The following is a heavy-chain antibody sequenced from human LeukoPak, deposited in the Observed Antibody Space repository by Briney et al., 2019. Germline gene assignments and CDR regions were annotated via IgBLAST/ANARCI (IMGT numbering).Heavy chain of an antibody. V-gene: IGHV1-69*13. Sequence: SVKVSCKASGGTFSSYAISWVRQAPRQGLEWMGGIIPIFGTANYAQKFQGRVTITADESTSTAYMELSSLRSEDTAVYYCASTPSQNDYGDYGFDYWGQGTLVTVSS. CDR1: GGTFSSYA. J-gene: IGHJ4*02. D-gene: IGHD4-17*01. CDR2: IIPIFGTA. CDR3: ASTPSQNDYGDYGFDY.